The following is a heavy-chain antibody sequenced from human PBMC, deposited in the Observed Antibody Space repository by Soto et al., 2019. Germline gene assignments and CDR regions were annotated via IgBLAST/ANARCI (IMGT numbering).Heavy chain of an antibody. V-gene: IGHV3-66*01. Sequence: EVQLVESGGGLVQPGGSLRLSCEASGFTVSSNYMSWVRQAPGKGLEWVSVIYSGGGTYYADSVKGRFTISRDNSKNTLYLQMNSLRAEDTAVYYCAREASYSSGWYYFDYWGQGTLVTVSS. D-gene: IGHD6-19*01. J-gene: IGHJ4*02. CDR1: GFTVSSNY. CDR3: AREASYSSGWYYFDY. CDR2: IYSGGGT.